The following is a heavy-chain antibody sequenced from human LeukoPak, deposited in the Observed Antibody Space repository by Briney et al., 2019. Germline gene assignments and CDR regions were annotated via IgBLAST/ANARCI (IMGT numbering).Heavy chain of an antibody. CDR3: ARPGSGGSRPFDP. D-gene: IGHD2-15*01. CDR2: INPNSGCT. CDR1: GYTFTGYY. J-gene: IGHJ5*02. V-gene: IGHV1-2*02. Sequence: ASVKVSCKASGYTFTGYYMHWVRQAPGQGLEWMGWINPNSGCTNYAQKFQGRVTMTRDTSISTAYMELSRLRSDDTAVYYCARPGSGGSRPFDPWGQGTLVTVSS.